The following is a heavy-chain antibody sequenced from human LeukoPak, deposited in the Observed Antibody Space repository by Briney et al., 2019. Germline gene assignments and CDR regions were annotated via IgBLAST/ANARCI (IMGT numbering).Heavy chain of an antibody. Sequence: GGSLRLSSAASGFTFSSYAMSCVRQAPGKGLEWVSAISGSGGSTYYADSVKGRFTISRDNSNTTLYLQMNSLRAEDTAVYYCAKDFLSGWDYWGQGTLVTVSS. CDR2: ISGSGGST. V-gene: IGHV3-23*01. CDR1: GFTFSSYA. J-gene: IGHJ4*02. CDR3: AKDFLSGWDY. D-gene: IGHD6-19*01.